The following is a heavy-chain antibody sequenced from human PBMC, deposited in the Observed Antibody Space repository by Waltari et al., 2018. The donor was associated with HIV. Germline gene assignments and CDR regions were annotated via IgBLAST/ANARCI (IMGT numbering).Heavy chain of an antibody. D-gene: IGHD3-3*01. CDR1: GFTLRTFA. V-gene: IGHV3-23*01. CDR2: FNDGGFGT. Sequence: EVHLLGSGGGSVQPGGSLRLSCAASGFTLRTFAMSGVRQAPGKGLEWVSGFNDGGFGTYYAYSVKGRFTISRDNSKNTLFLEMNSLRAEDTAVYYCARLDFWLKYYFDYWGQGTLVTVSS. CDR3: ARLDFWLKYYFDY. J-gene: IGHJ4*02.